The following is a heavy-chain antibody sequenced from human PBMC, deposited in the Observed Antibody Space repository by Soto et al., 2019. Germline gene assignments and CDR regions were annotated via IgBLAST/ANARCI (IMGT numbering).Heavy chain of an antibody. J-gene: IGHJ4*02. V-gene: IGHV1-69*13. Sequence: SVKVSCKASGGTFSSYAISWVRQAPGQGLEWMGGIIPIFGTANYAQKFQGRVTITADESTSTAYMELSSLRSDDTAVSYCAIGKITMIVVAISWGRGTLVSVSS. CDR3: AIGKITMIVVAIS. CDR2: IIPIFGTA. D-gene: IGHD3-22*01. CDR1: GGTFSSYA.